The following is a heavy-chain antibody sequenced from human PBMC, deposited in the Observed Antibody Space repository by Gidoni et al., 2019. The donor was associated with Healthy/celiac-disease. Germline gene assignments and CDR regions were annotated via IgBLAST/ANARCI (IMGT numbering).Heavy chain of an antibody. J-gene: IGHJ6*02. Sequence: QMQLVQSGPEVKKPGTSVKVSCKASGFTFTSSAVQWVRQARGQRLEWIGWIVVGSGNTNYAQKFQERVTITRDMSTSTAYMELSSLRSEDTAVYYGAADGGGYCTNGVCYWYYYGMDVWGQGTTVTVSS. CDR2: IVVGSGNT. CDR1: GFTFTSSA. CDR3: AADGGGYCTNGVCYWYYYGMDV. V-gene: IGHV1-58*01. D-gene: IGHD2-8*01.